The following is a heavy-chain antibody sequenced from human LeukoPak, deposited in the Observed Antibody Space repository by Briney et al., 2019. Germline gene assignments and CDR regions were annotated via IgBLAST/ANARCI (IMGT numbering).Heavy chain of an antibody. CDR3: ARDSSDGWELRAFDI. CDR1: GYTFTSYY. V-gene: IGHV1-46*01. CDR2: ITPCGGST. J-gene: IGHJ3*02. Sequence: ASVKVSCKASGYTFTSYYMHRVREAPGQGLEWLGIITPCGGSTRYAQKIQGSATMTKDTSTSTVDMEPSSLRSEDTGVYYCARDSSDGWELRAFDIWGQGTMVTVSS. D-gene: IGHD1-26*01.